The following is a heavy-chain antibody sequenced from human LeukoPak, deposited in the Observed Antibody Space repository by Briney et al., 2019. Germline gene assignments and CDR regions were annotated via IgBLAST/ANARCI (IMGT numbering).Heavy chain of an antibody. V-gene: IGHV4-38-2*02. CDR3: ARVAAMVREDAFDI. CDR2: IYHSGST. CDR1: GCSISSGYY. Sequence: PSETLSLTCTVSGCSISSGYYWGWIRQPPGKGLEWIGSIYHSGSTYYNPSLKSRVTISVDTSKNQFSLKLSSVTAADTAVYYCARVAAMVREDAFDIWGQGTMVTVSS. D-gene: IGHD5-18*01. J-gene: IGHJ3*02.